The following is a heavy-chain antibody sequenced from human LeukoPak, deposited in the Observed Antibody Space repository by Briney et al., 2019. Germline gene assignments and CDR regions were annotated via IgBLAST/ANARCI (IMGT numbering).Heavy chain of an antibody. Sequence: GGSLRLSCAASGFTFSNYAMSWVRQAPGKGLEWVSTISGSGGSTYYADSVKGRFTISRDKSKNTLYLQMNSLRAEDTAVYYCAKDGGQEVDSWGQGTLVTVSS. CDR3: AKDGGQEVDS. CDR1: GFTFSNYA. J-gene: IGHJ4*02. CDR2: ISGSGGST. V-gene: IGHV3-23*01. D-gene: IGHD3-16*01.